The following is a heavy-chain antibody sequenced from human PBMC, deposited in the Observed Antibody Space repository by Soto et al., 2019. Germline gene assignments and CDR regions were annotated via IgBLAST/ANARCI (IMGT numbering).Heavy chain of an antibody. D-gene: IGHD5-12*01. CDR3: ARVKDKWLRFYFDY. J-gene: IGHJ4*02. V-gene: IGHV4-30-4*01. CDR2: IYYSGST. Sequence: SETLSLTCTVSGGSISSGDYYWSWIRQPPGKGLEWIGYIYYSGSTYYNPSLKSRVTISVDTSKNQFSLKLRSVTTADTAVYYCARVKDKWLRFYFDYWGQGTLVIVSS. CDR1: GGSISSGDYY.